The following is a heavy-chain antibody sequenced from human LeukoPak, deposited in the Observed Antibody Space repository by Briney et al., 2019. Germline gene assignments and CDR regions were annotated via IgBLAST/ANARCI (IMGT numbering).Heavy chain of an antibody. CDR3: ARVTHSGFDY. D-gene: IGHD6-19*01. CDR1: GGSFSGYY. J-gene: IGHJ4*02. CDR2: INHSGST. V-gene: IGHV4-34*01. Sequence: SETLSLTCAVYGGSFSGYYWSWIRQPPGKGLEWIGEINHSGSTNYNPSLKSRVTISVDTSKNQFSLKLSSVTAADTAVYYCARVTHSGFDYWGQGTLVTVSS.